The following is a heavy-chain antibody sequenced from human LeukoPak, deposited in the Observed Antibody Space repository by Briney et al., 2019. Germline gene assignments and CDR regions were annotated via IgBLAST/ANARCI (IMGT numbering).Heavy chain of an antibody. CDR1: GGTFINYD. CDR3: ARDEYSGYDTYGMDV. Sequence: ASVKVSCKASGGTFINYDISWVRQAPGQGPEWMGDIIPIFGTANYAQKFQGRVTITADESTSTAYMELSSLRSDDTAVYYCARDEYSGYDTYGMDVWGQGTTVTVSS. CDR2: IIPIFGTA. D-gene: IGHD5-12*01. V-gene: IGHV1-69*13. J-gene: IGHJ6*02.